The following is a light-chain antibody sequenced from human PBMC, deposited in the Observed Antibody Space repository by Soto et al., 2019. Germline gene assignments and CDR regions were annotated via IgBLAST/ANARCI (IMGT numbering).Light chain of an antibody. CDR1: LPISNY. Sequence: DIQLTQSPYSLSASVGERVALTCLARLPISNYLAWYQQKPGKIPNLLIYAASTLQAGVPSRFSGSGSGTDFTLTISSLQPEDFAVYYCQQYDNWPRTFGQGTKVDIK. CDR2: AAS. J-gene: IGKJ1*01. CDR3: QQYDNWPRT. V-gene: IGKV1-27*01.